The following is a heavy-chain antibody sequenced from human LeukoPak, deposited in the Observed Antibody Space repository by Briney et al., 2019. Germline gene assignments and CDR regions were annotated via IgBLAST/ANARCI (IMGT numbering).Heavy chain of an antibody. V-gene: IGHV3-30*18. D-gene: IGHD3-10*01. Sequence: GRSLRLSCAASGFTFSSYGMHWVRQAPGKGLEWVAVISYDGSNKYYADSVKGRFTISRDNSKNTLYLQMNSLRAEDTAVYYCAKDRGHNWGQGTLVTVSS. J-gene: IGHJ4*02. CDR3: AKDRGHN. CDR1: GFTFSSYG. CDR2: ISYDGSNK.